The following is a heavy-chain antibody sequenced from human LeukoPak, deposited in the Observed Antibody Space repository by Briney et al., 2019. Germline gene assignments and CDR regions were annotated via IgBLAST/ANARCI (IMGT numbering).Heavy chain of an antibody. V-gene: IGHV1-18*01. CDR2: ISGNSGKT. CDR1: GYTFSTYG. D-gene: IGHD1-26*01. J-gene: IGHJ5*02. CDR3: ARNAGSYFEFAP. Sequence: EASVKVSCKTSGYTFSTYGLSWVRQAPGQGLEWMGWISGNSGKTHYAQKFQDRATLTTDTSSTTAFMELRSLRSDDTAMYYCARNAGSYFEFAPWGQGTLVTVSS.